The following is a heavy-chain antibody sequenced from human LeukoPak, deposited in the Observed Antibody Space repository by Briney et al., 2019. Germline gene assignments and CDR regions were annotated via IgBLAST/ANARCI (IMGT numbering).Heavy chain of an antibody. D-gene: IGHD3-22*01. CDR2: MFYSRST. J-gene: IGHJ4*02. CDR1: SFTSYW. V-gene: IGHV4-39*07. Sequence: SFTSYWIGWIRQSPGKGLEWIGSMFYSRSTYYNPSLKSRVTISVDTSKNQFSLKLSSVTAADTAVYYCARADYYDSSSVFDCWGQGTLVTVSS. CDR3: ARADYYDSSSVFDC.